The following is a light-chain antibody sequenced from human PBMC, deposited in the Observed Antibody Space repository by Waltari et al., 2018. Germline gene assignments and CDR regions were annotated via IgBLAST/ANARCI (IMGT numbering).Light chain of an antibody. J-gene: IGLJ3*02. CDR2: KND. CDR1: SSNVGNNY. Sequence: QPVLTLPPSASGTPGQVVSFSCSGSSSNVGNNYVYWYQQLPGTAPKLLIYKNDQRPSGVPDRFFGSTSGTSASLVISGLRSEDEGHYTCATWDDSLNSWVFGGGTKLTIL. CDR3: ATWDDSLNSWV. V-gene: IGLV1-47*01.